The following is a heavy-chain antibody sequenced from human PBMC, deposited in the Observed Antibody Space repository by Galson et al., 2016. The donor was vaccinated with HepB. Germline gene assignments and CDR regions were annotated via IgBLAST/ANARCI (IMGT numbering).Heavy chain of an antibody. CDR1: GFTFSSYS. D-gene: IGHD6-13*01. V-gene: IGHV3-48*04. CDR2: ISSSSTI. Sequence: SLRLSCAASGFTFSSYSMNWVRQAPGKGLEWVSYISSSSTIYYVDSVKGRFTISRDNAKNSLYLQMNSLRAEDTAVYYCARGPWGISPVYGMDVWGQGTTVTVSS. CDR3: ARGPWGISPVYGMDV. J-gene: IGHJ6*02.